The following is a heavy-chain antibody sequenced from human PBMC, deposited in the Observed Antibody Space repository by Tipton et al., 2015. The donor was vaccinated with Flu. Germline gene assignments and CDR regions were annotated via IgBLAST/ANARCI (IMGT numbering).Heavy chain of an antibody. CDR1: GGSFSGHY. V-gene: IGHV4-34*01. Sequence: GLVKPSETLSLACAVYGGSFSGHYWSWIRQPPGKGLEWIGEINHGGSTTHSPSLNSRVTISVDTSKNQFSLRLSSVTAADTAVYYCARGSGYANTYFDFWGRGTLVTVSS. D-gene: IGHD5-12*01. CDR3: ARGSGYANTYFDF. J-gene: IGHJ4*02. CDR2: INHGGST.